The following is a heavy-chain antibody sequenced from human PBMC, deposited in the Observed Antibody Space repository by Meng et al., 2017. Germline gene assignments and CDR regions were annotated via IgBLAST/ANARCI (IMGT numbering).Heavy chain of an antibody. CDR3: ARSTISGSYYYYGMDV. CDR1: GFTFSSYE. CDR2: ISSSGSTI. J-gene: IGHJ6*02. D-gene: IGHD3-3*01. Sequence: GESLKISCAASGFTFSSYEMNWVRQAPGKGLEWVSYISSSGSTIHYADSVKGRFTISRDNAKNSLYLQMNSLRAEDTAVYYCARSTISGSYYYYGMDVWGQGTTVTVSS. V-gene: IGHV3-48*03.